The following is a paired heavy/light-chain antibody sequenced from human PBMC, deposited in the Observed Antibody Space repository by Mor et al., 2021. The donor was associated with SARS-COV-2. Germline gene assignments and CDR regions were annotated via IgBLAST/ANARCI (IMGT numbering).Heavy chain of an antibody. D-gene: IGHD5-12*01. CDR3: ARDQMRDGSSTPRYFFDF. J-gene: IGHJ4*02. CDR2: ISYDGRNK. CDR1: GFRFSNYA. Sequence: QVQLVESGGGMVQTGRSLSLSCAASGFRFSNYAMYWVRQAPGKGLEWVAVISYDGRNKFYVDSVKGRFTISRDNSKNTLFLQVNSLRVDDTAVYYCARDQMRDGSSTPRYFFDFWGQGTLVTVSA. V-gene: IGHV3-30*07.
Light chain of an antibody. J-gene: IGKJ4*01. V-gene: IGKV3-15*01. CDR3: QQYIRWPLT. CDR1: QSIGDS. CDR2: DAS. Sequence: EIVMTQSPATVSVSPGERATLSCRASQSIGDSLAWYHQTPGQAPRLLIYDASTRVTGVPARLSGGGSGTEFTLTISSLQSEDFGVYYCQQYIRWPLTFGGGTKVEIQ.